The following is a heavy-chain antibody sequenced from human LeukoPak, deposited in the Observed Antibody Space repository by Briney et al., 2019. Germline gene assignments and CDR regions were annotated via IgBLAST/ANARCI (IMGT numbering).Heavy chain of an antibody. CDR2: ISDSGGRT. CDR1: GITLSNYG. V-gene: IGHV3-23*01. Sequence: GGSLRLSCAVSGITLSNYGMSWVRLAPGKGLEWVAGISDSGGRTNYADSVKGRFTISRDNSKNTPYLQMNSLRAEDTAVYFCAKRGVVIRVILVGFHKEAYYFDSWGQGALVTVSS. D-gene: IGHD3-22*01. J-gene: IGHJ4*02. CDR3: AKRGVVIRVILVGFHKEAYYFDS.